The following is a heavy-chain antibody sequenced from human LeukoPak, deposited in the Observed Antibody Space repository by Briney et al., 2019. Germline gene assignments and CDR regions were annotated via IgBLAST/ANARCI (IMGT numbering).Heavy chain of an antibody. Sequence: SETLSLTCTVSGYSISSGYYWGWSRQPPGKGLEWIGSIYHSGSTYYNPSLKSRVTISVDTSMNQFSLKLSSVTAADTAVYYCASRRDGNPFDYWGQGTLVTVSS. CDR3: ASRRDGNPFDY. D-gene: IGHD5-24*01. V-gene: IGHV4-38-2*02. CDR1: GYSISSGYY. CDR2: IYHSGST. J-gene: IGHJ4*02.